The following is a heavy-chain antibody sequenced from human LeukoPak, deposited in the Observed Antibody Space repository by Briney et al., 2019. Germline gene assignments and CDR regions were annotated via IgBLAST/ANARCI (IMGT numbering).Heavy chain of an antibody. D-gene: IGHD3-22*01. J-gene: IGHJ4*02. V-gene: IGHV3-53*04. Sequence: GGSLRLSCAASGFTVSSNYMSWVRQAPGKGLEWVSVIYSGGSTYYADSVKGRFTISRHNSKNTLYLQMNSLRAEDTAVYYCARGTGKRYYYDNYFDYWGQGTLVTVSS. CDR1: GFTVSSNY. CDR3: ARGTGKRYYYDNYFDY. CDR2: IYSGGST.